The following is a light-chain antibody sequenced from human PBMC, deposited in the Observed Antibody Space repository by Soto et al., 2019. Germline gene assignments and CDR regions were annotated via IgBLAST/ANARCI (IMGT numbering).Light chain of an antibody. CDR3: QQYSNSPRT. Sequence: EIVLTQSPGTLSLSPGERATLSCRARQSVSGTYLAWYQQKPGQAPRLLIYGASSRATGIPDRFSGSGSGTDFTLTISRLEPEDFAVYYCQQYSNSPRTFGQGTKVEIK. V-gene: IGKV3-20*01. CDR1: QSVSGTY. J-gene: IGKJ1*01. CDR2: GAS.